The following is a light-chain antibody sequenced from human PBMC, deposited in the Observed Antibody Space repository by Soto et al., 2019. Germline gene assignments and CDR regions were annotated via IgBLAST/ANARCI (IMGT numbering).Light chain of an antibody. Sequence: QSALTQPASVSGSPGQSITISCPGTRSDVGGYNSVSWYRQDPGKAPKLMIYDVTNRPSGVSNRFSGSKSGNTASLTISGIQAEDEADYYCSSFTSDITYVFGTGTKLTVL. CDR3: SSFTSDITYV. CDR1: RSDVGGYNS. V-gene: IGLV2-14*01. CDR2: DVT. J-gene: IGLJ1*01.